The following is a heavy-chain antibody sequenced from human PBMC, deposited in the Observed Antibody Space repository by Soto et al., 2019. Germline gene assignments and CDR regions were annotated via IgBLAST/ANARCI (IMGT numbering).Heavy chain of an antibody. Sequence: QVQLVESGGGVVQPGRSLRLSCAASGFTFSSYAMHWVRQAPGKGLEWVAVISYDGSNKYYADPVKGRFTISRDNSKNTLYLQMNSLRAEDTAVYYCAGGSNDYGNYWGQGTLVTVSS. CDR2: ISYDGSNK. D-gene: IGHD4-17*01. CDR3: AGGSNDYGNY. V-gene: IGHV3-30-3*01. CDR1: GFTFSSYA. J-gene: IGHJ4*02.